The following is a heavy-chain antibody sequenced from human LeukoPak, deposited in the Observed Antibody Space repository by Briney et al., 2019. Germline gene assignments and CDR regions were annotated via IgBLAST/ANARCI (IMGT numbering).Heavy chain of an antibody. V-gene: IGHV1-69*04. D-gene: IGHD2-2*02. CDR2: IIPVVGVA. CDR1: GGTFSKNA. J-gene: IGHJ6*02. Sequence: GASVKVSCKASGGTFSKNAISWVRQAPGQGLEWMGRIIPVVGVAQYAQKFQGRVTITADPSTTPAYMQLRSLGSADTALYYCARIKALRVPVAIDASYYSALDVWGQGTPVTVSS. CDR3: ARIKALRVPVAIDASYYSALDV.